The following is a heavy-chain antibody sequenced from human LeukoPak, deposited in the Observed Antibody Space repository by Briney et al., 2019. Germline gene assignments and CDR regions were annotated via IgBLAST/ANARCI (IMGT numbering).Heavy chain of an antibody. J-gene: IGHJ4*02. D-gene: IGHD1-26*01. CDR1: GFTFSSYA. CDR3: ARVQWELLYPDY. V-gene: IGHV3-30-3*01. CDR2: ISYDESYR. Sequence: PGGSLRLSCAASGFTFSSYAMHWVRQAPVKGLEWVALISYDESYRYYVDSVKGRFTISRDNSKNTLYLQMNSLRTDDTAVYYCARVQWELLYPDYWGQGTLVTVSS.